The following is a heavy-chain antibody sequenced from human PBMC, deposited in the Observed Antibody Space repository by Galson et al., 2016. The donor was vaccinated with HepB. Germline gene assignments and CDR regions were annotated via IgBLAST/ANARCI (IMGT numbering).Heavy chain of an antibody. D-gene: IGHD2-2*01. CDR1: DDSIKSNDYY. Sequence: ETLSLTCKVSDDSIKSNDYYWAWIRQPPGKGPEWITTVKNSGITYHNPSPKSRVTVFADTSKSQFSLNLSPVTAADTVIYYRARHASTSGTTWLHNWFDAWGQGTLVAVSS. J-gene: IGHJ5*02. CDR2: VKNSGIT. CDR3: ARHASTSGTTWLHNWFDA. V-gene: IGHV4-39*01.